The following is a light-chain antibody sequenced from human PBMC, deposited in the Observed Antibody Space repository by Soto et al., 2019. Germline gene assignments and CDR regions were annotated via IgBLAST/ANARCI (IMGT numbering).Light chain of an antibody. CDR2: DTN. V-gene: IGLV1-51*01. Sequence: QSVVTQPPSVSAAPGQKVTISCSGSSSNIGNNYVSWYQYLPGTAPKLLIYDTNKRPSGIPDRFSGSKSGTSATLGITGLQTGDEADYYCATWESSLNVGVFGGGTQLTVL. CDR1: SSNIGNNY. J-gene: IGLJ7*01. CDR3: ATWESSLNVGV.